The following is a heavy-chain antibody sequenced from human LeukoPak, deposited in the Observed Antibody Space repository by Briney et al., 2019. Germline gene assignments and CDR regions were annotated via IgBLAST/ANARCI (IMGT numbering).Heavy chain of an antibody. J-gene: IGHJ3*02. CDR3: AREVGSGSYLAHTFDI. Sequence: GGSLRLSCAASAFTFSTYAMSWGRQAPGKGRKSVSTISGSGAYLFYADSVKGRFTISRDNSKNTLYMPMNSLRDEDTAVYYCAREVGSGSYLAHTFDIWGQGTMVTVSS. D-gene: IGHD1-26*01. CDR2: ISGSGAYL. CDR1: AFTFSTYA. V-gene: IGHV3-23*01.